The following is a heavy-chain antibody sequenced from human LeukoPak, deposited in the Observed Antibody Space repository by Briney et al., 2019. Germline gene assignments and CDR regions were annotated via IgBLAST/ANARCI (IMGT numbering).Heavy chain of an antibody. Sequence: PSETLSLTCTVSGGSISSGSYYWSWIRQPAGKGLEWIGRIYTSGSTNYNPSLKSRVTISVDTSKNQFSLKLSSVTAADTAVYYCARDQSQGGPKGGEWLSYNWFDPWGQGTPVTVSS. CDR1: GGSISSGSYY. V-gene: IGHV4-61*02. CDR2: IYTSGST. D-gene: IGHD3-3*01. J-gene: IGHJ5*02. CDR3: ARDQSQGGPKGGEWLSYNWFDP.